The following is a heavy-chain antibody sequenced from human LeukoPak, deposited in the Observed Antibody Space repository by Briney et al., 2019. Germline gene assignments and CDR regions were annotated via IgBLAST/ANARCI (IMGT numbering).Heavy chain of an antibody. D-gene: IGHD2-15*01. CDR3: ARLYCSTLYFDY. Sequence: PSETLSLTCTVSGGSISSSSYHWGWIRQPPGKGLEWIGNMYYSGSTYYNPSLKSRVTLSVDTSKNQFSLKMSSVSAADTALYYCARLYCSTLYFDYWGQGTLVTAPS. CDR2: MYYSGST. V-gene: IGHV4-39*01. J-gene: IGHJ4*02. CDR1: GGSISSSSYH.